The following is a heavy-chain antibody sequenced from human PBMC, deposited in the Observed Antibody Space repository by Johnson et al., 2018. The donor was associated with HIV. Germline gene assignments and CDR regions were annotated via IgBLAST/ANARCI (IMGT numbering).Heavy chain of an antibody. CDR1: GFTVSSNY. D-gene: IGHD3-10*01. J-gene: IGHJ3*01. CDR2: IYSGGST. V-gene: IGHV3-66*01. Sequence: VQLVESGGGLVQPGGSLRLSCAASGFTVSSNYMSWVRQAPGKGLEWVSVIYSGGSTNYADSVKGRFTISRDNAKNTMFVQMNSLRAEDTAVYYCARSGPTWAFDFWGQGTMVTVSS. CDR3: ARSGPTWAFDF.